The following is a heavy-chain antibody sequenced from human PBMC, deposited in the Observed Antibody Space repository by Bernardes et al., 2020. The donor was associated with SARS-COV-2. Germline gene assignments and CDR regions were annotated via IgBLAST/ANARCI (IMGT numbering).Heavy chain of an antibody. V-gene: IGHV3-30*03. J-gene: IGHJ4*02. CDR1: GFTFNVFG. D-gene: IGHD5-12*01. Sequence: GGSLRLSCAASGFTFNVFGMHWVRQAPGKGLEWVALISYDGSHKYYVDSVKGRFTISRDNSKNTLYLQMNSLRPEDTAVYYCARDRGDGYPSPLGLYFDSWGQGTLVTVSS. CDR2: ISYDGSHK. CDR3: ARDRGDGYPSPLGLYFDS.